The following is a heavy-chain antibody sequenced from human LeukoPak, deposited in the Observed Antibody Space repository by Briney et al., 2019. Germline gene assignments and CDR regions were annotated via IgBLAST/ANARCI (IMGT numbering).Heavy chain of an antibody. CDR2: FDPEDGET. J-gene: IGHJ3*02. Sequence: GASVKVSCKVSGYTLTELSMHWVRQAPGKGLEWMGGFDPEDGETIYAQKFQGRVTMTRNTSISTAYMELSSLRSEDTAVYYCARGPIPADYYDSSGYYYNAGDIWGQGTMVTVSS. CDR1: GYTLTELS. CDR3: ARGPIPADYYDSSGYYYNAGDI. D-gene: IGHD3-22*01. V-gene: IGHV1-24*01.